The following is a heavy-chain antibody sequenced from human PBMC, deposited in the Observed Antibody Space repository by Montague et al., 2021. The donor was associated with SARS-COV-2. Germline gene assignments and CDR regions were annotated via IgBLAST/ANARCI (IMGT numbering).Heavy chain of an antibody. V-gene: IGHV3-30*04. CDR1: GFTFSRYA. Sequence: SLRLSCAASGFTFSRYAMHWVRQAPGKGPEWVAVMSDHGDVTWYADSAEGRFTISRDNSKNTLYLQMNSLRAEDTAVYYCVRCSGTCTLQDFYGMDVWGQGTTVTVSS. J-gene: IGHJ6*02. CDR2: MSDHGDVT. CDR3: VRCSGTCTLQDFYGMDV. D-gene: IGHD2-2*01.